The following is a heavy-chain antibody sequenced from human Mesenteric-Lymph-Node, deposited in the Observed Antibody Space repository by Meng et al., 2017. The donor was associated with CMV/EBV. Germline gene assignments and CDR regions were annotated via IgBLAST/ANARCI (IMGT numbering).Heavy chain of an antibody. D-gene: IGHD2-2*01. V-gene: IGHV1-46*01. CDR3: ARIAPIVVVPAAIGY. Sequence: ASVKVSCKASGYTFTSYYIHWVRQAPGQGLEWMGIINPGGGATNYAQTFQGRVTMTRDTSISTAYMELSRLRSDDTAVYYCARIAPIVVVPAAIGYWGQGTLVTVS. CDR1: GYTFTSYY. CDR2: INPGGGAT. J-gene: IGHJ4*02.